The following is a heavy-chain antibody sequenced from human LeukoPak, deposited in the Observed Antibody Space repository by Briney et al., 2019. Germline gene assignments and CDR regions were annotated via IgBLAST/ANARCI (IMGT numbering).Heavy chain of an antibody. CDR3: ARDLATRQRTGLYDS. CDR1: GFSVSAIY. CDR2: IYSAGTS. J-gene: IGHJ4*02. Sequence: GGSLRLSCTVSGFSVSAIYLSWVRQVPGKGLQWVSGIYSAGTSFHAESLEGRFTVSRDFSKNILYLQMNSLRAEDTGVYYCARDLATRQRTGLYDSWGQGALVTVSS. V-gene: IGHV3-53*01. D-gene: IGHD3-16*02.